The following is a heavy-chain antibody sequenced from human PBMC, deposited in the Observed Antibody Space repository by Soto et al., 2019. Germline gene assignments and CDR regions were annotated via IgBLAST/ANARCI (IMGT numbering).Heavy chain of an antibody. CDR2: ISGSGGST. CDR3: ANYRAPIVVLPAAIYYYYGMDV. V-gene: IGHV3-23*01. CDR1: GFTFSSYA. J-gene: IGHJ6*02. D-gene: IGHD2-2*01. Sequence: PGGSLRLSCAASGFTFSSYAMSWVRQAPGKGLEWVSAISGSGGSTYYADSVKGRFTISRDNSKNTLYLQINSLRAEDTAVYYCANYRAPIVVLPAAIYYYYGMDVWGQGTTVTVSS.